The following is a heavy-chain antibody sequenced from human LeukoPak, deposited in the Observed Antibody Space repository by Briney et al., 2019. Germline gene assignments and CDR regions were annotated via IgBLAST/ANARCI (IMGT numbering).Heavy chain of an antibody. D-gene: IGHD3-10*01. CDR1: GYSFTSYW. CDR2: IYPGDSDT. J-gene: IGHJ4*02. V-gene: IGHV5-51*01. CDR3: ARHSYRYGSGNYSTPFDY. Sequence: GESLKISCKGSGYSFTSYWIGWVRQMPGKGLEWMGIIYPGDSDTRYSPSFQGQVTISADKSISTAYLQWSSLKASDSAMYYCARHSYRYGSGNYSTPFDYWGQGTLVTVSS.